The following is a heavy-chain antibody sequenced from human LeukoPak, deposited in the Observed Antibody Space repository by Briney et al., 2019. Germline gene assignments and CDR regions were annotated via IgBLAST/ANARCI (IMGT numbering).Heavy chain of an antibody. Sequence: GGSLRLSCTASGFTFNTYTMNWVRQAPGKGLQWVSSIIPNSNCKYYEDSVRGRFIISRDNAKNSLYLQMDSLRAEDTAIYYCATDPSYSRTAYFNFWGQGTLVTVSS. CDR3: ATDPSYSRTAYFNF. CDR2: IIPNSNCK. J-gene: IGHJ4*02. V-gene: IGHV3-21*01. CDR1: GFTFNTYT. D-gene: IGHD1-26*01.